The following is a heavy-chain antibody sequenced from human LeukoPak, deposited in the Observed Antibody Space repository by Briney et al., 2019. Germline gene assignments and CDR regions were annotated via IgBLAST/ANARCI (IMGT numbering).Heavy chain of an antibody. CDR3: ARGRCSSTSCFLLRFGMVV. Sequence: PGGSLRLSCAASGFTFSSYDMHWVRQATGKGLEWVSAIGTAGDTYYPGSVKGRFTISRENAKNSLYLQMNSLRAEDTAVYYCARGRCSSTSCFLLRFGMVVWGQGTTVTVSS. CDR2: IGTAGDT. J-gene: IGHJ6*02. V-gene: IGHV3-13*01. CDR1: GFTFSSYD. D-gene: IGHD2-2*01.